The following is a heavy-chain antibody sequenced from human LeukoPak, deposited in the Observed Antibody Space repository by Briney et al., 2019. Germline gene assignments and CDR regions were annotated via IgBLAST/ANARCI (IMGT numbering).Heavy chain of an antibody. CDR1: GYTFTGYY. D-gene: IGHD6-13*01. CDR3: ARDSSSWYEYLNWFDP. V-gene: IGHV1-2*02. CDR2: INPSSGGT. Sequence: EASVKVSCKASGYTFTGYYMHWVRQAPGQGLEWMGWINPSSGGTNYAQKFQGRVTMTRDTSISTAYMELSRLRSDDTAVYYCARDSSSWYEYLNWFDPWGQGTLVTVSS. J-gene: IGHJ5*02.